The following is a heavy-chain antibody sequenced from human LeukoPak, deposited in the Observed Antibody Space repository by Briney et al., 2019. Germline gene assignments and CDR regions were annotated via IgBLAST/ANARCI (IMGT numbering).Heavy chain of an antibody. Sequence: GGSLRLSCAVSGFTFKTFNMNWVRQAPGKGLEWVSSITSGGDYIYYADSVKGRFTTSRDNAKNSLSLQLNSLRVEDTAVYYCARGHYDVLAASYKWTPDYWGQGTLVTVSS. D-gene: IGHD3-9*01. CDR1: GFTFKTFN. CDR3: ARGHYDVLAASYKWTPDY. CDR2: ITSGGDYI. V-gene: IGHV3-21*01. J-gene: IGHJ4*02.